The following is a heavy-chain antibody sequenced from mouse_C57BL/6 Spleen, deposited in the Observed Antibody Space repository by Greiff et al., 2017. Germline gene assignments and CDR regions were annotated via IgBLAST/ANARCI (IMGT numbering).Heavy chain of an antibody. CDR2: IDPSDSYT. D-gene: IGHD4-1*01. V-gene: IGHV1-69*01. CDR3: ARLTGTVYYFDY. CDR1: GYTFTSYW. Sequence: QVQLQQSGAELVMPGASVKLSCKASGYTFTSYWMHWVKQRPGQGLEWIGEIDPSDSYTNYNQKFKGKSTLTVDKSSSTAYMQLSSLTSEDSAVYYCARLTGTVYYFDYWGQGTTLTVSS. J-gene: IGHJ2*01.